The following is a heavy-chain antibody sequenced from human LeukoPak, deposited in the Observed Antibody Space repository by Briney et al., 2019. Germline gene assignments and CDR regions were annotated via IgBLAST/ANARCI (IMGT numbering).Heavy chain of an antibody. Sequence: SETLSLTCAVYGGSFSGYYWSWIRQPPGKGLEWIGEINHSGSTNYNPSLKSRVTISVDTSKNQFFLKLSSVTAADTAVYYCAREAAVAGTDYWGQGTLVTVSS. CDR1: GGSFSGYY. J-gene: IGHJ4*02. CDR2: INHSGST. CDR3: AREAAVAGTDY. V-gene: IGHV4-34*01. D-gene: IGHD6-19*01.